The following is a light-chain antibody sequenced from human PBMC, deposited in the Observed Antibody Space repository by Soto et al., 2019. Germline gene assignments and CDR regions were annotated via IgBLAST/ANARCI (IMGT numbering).Light chain of an antibody. CDR2: FAY. CDR3: QQVYSLPPA. V-gene: IGKV1D-12*01. Sequence: DIQMTQSPSSVSASVGDRVTITCRASQDIRSYLAWYQQTPGKAPKLLIYFAYRLQSGVPSRFSGGGSGPNFIPPISSRQPEVLAPFFGQQVYSLPPAFGGGTKWKIK. J-gene: IGKJ4*01. CDR1: QDIRSY.